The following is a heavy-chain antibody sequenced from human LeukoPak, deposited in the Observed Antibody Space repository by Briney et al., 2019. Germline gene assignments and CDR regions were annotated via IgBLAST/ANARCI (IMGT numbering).Heavy chain of an antibody. V-gene: IGHV3-30*03. J-gene: IGHJ5*02. Sequence: GGSLRLSCAASGLTFSSYAMHWVRRAPGKGLEWVAVISYDGSNKYYADSVKGRFTISRDNSKNTLYLQMNSLRAEDTAVYYCATIAAEGWFDPWGQGTLVTVSS. CDR1: GLTFSSYA. CDR3: ATIAAEGWFDP. CDR2: ISYDGSNK. D-gene: IGHD6-13*01.